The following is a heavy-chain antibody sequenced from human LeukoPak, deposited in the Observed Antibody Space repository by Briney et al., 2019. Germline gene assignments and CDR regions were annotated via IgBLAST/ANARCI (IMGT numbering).Heavy chain of an antibody. D-gene: IGHD3-22*01. CDR3: ARDVTMIVVEAFDI. CDR1: GFTFSSYG. J-gene: IGHJ3*02. V-gene: IGHV3-23*01. Sequence: GGSLRLSCAASGFTFSSYGMSWARQAPGKGLEWVSAISGSGGSTYYADSVKGRFTISRDNSKNTLYLQMNSLRAEDTAVYYCARDVTMIVVEAFDIWGQGTMVTVSS. CDR2: ISGSGGST.